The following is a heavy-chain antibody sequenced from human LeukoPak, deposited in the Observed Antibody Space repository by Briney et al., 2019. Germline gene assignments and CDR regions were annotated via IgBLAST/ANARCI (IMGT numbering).Heavy chain of an antibody. J-gene: IGHJ4*02. CDR1: GYTFTSYY. CDR2: INPSGGST. Sequence: GASVKVSCKASGYTFTSYYMHWARQAPGQGLEWMGIINPSGGSTTYAQKFQGRVTMTRDTSTSTVYMELSSLRSEDTAVYYCARGYGSPFTFDYWGQGTLVTVSS. CDR3: ARGYGSPFTFDY. D-gene: IGHD1-1*01. V-gene: IGHV1-46*03.